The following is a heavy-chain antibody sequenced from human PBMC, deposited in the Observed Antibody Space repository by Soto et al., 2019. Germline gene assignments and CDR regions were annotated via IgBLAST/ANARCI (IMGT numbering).Heavy chain of an antibody. Sequence: SETLSLTCAVYGGSFSGYYWSWIRQPPGKGLEWIGEINHSGSTNYNPSLKSRVTISVDTSKNQFSLKLSSVTAADTAVYYCARGPHCSSTSCYPASPKGFDPWGQGTLVTVSS. D-gene: IGHD2-2*01. CDR2: INHSGST. CDR1: GGSFSGYY. J-gene: IGHJ5*02. V-gene: IGHV4-34*01. CDR3: ARGPHCSSTSCYPASPKGFDP.